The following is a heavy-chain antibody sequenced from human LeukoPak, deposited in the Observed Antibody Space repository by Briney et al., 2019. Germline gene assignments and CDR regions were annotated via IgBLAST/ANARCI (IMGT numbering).Heavy chain of an antibody. CDR1: GGSISTYY. Sequence: SETLSLTCSVSGGSISTYYWSWIRQPPGKGLEWIGYIYNTVNTNSKYNPSLRSRVSISVDTSKNQFSLKLTSVTAADTAVYYCARMFATEDTSQSEIAVAGGEGDYWGQGTLVTVSS. V-gene: IGHV4-59*12. CDR2: IYNTVNT. D-gene: IGHD6-19*01. J-gene: IGHJ4*02. CDR3: ARMFATEDTSQSEIAVAGGEGDY.